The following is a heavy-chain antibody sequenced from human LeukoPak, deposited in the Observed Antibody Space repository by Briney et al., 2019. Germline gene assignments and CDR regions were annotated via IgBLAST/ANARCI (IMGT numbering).Heavy chain of an antibody. D-gene: IGHD3-22*01. CDR3: ARDLYYYDSSGRFDP. CDR1: GFTFSSYW. V-gene: IGHV3-74*01. J-gene: IGHJ5*02. CDR2: INSDGSST. Sequence: GGSLRLSCAASGFTFSSYWMSWVRQAPGKGLVWVSRINSDGSSTSYADSVKGRFTISRDNAKNTLYLQMNSLRAEDTAVYYCARDLYYYDSSGRFDPWGQGTLVTVPS.